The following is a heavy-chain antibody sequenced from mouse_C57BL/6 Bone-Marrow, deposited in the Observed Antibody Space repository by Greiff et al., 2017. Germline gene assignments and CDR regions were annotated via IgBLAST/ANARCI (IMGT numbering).Heavy chain of an antibody. CDR3: ASYFDY. CDR2: INPNNCGT. Sequence: EVQLQQSGPELVKPGASVKISCKASGYTFTDYYMNWVKQSHGKSLEWIGDINPNNCGTSYNQKFKGKATLTVDKSSSTAYMMLRSLTSEDSAVYYCASYFDYWGQGTTLTVSS. V-gene: IGHV1-26*01. J-gene: IGHJ2*01. CDR1: GYTFTDYY.